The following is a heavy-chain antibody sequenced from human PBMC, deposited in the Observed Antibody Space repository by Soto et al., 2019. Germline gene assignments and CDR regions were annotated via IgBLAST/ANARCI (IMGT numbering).Heavy chain of an antibody. V-gene: IGHV2-70*01. Sequence: GSGPTLVNPTQTLTLTCTFSGFSLSTSGMCVSWIRQPPGKALEWLALIDWDDDKYYSTSLKTRLTISKDTSKNQVVLTMTNMDPVDTATYYCARSPFGYSSGWAFDYWGQGTLVTVSS. CDR1: GFSLSTSGMC. CDR3: ARSPFGYSSGWAFDY. CDR2: IDWDDDK. D-gene: IGHD6-19*01. J-gene: IGHJ4*02.